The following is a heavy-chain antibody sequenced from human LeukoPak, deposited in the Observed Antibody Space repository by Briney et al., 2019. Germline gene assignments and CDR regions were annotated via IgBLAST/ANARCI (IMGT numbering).Heavy chain of an antibody. CDR3: ARWRYLDV. CDR1: GGSISTFY. D-gene: IGHD3-9*01. Sequence: TSETLSLTCTVSGGSISTFYWSWVRQPPGKGLEYIGYIAYSGSANYNPSLKSRVTISVDTSKNQFSLKLSSVTAADTAIYYCARWRYLDVWGQGTTVTVSS. J-gene: IGHJ6*02. CDR2: IAYSGSA. V-gene: IGHV4-59*01.